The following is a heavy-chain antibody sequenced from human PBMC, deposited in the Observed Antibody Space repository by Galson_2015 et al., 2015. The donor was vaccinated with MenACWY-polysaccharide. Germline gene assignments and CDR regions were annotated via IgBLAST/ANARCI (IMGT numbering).Heavy chain of an antibody. CDR2: ISGSGIDI. CDR1: GFSMTSYA. D-gene: IGHD6-13*01. J-gene: IGHJ4*02. V-gene: IGHV3-23*01. Sequence: SLRICCAASGFSMTSYAVNWVRQAPGKGLEWVGVISGSGIDIRYADSVKGRFTISRVSSKSTLYLQMDSVRAEDTAKYYCAKSSQWGAAAVGSFDHWGQGTLVTVSS. CDR3: AKSSQWGAAAVGSFDH.